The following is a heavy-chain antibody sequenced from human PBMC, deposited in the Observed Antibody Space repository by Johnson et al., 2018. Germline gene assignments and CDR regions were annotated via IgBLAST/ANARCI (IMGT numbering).Heavy chain of an antibody. Sequence: VQLVESGAEVKKPGSSVKVSCKASGGTFSSYAISWVRQAPGQGLEWMGGIIPIFGTAYYAQTFQGRVPIPADESTDTACMALSSLGSEDTAVYYCSDGSGNPNLNYYYYYYRDVWGKGTTVTVSS. CDR1: GGTFSSYA. V-gene: IGHV1-69*01. CDR2: IIPIFGTA. D-gene: IGHD3-10*01. J-gene: IGHJ6*03. CDR3: SDGSGNPNLNYYYYYYRDV.